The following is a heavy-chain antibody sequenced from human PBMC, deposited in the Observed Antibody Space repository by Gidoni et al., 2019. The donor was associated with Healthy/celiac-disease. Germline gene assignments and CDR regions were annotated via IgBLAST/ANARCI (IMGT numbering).Heavy chain of an antibody. J-gene: IGHJ4*02. Sequence: QVQLQESGPGLVKPSQTLSLTCTVSGGPLSSGGYYLSWIRQHPGKGLEGIGYIYYSGSTYYNPSLKSRVTISVDTSKNQFSLKLSSVTAADTAVYYCARVRSDGARNRRKPEYYFDYWGQGTLVTVSS. CDR3: ARVRSDGARNRRKPEYYFDY. D-gene: IGHD1-1*01. V-gene: IGHV4-31*03. CDR2: IYYSGST. CDR1: GGPLSSGGYY.